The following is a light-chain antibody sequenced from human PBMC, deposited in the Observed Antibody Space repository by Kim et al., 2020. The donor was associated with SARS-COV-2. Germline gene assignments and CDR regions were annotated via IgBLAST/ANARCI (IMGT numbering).Light chain of an antibody. V-gene: IGLV3-19*01. CDR1: SLRSYY. Sequence: SSELTQDPAVSVALGQTVRITCQGDSLRSYYASWYQQKPGQAPVLVIYGKNNRPSGIPDRFSGSSSGNTASLTITGAQAEDEADYYYNSRDSSGNHGYVF. CDR3: NSRDSSGNHGYV. J-gene: IGLJ1*01. CDR2: GKN.